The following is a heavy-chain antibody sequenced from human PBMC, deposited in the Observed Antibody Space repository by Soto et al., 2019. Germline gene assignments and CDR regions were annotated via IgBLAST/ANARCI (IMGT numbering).Heavy chain of an antibody. CDR3: VKADVPGSSWSRSFDY. CDR2: ISYDGTKR. V-gene: IGHV3-30*14. Sequence: GGSLRLSCVGSRFSFGSYAMHWVRQAPGKGLEWVGVISYDGTKRDYADSVRGRFTISRDNSKNTLYLQLNSLTSDDTAVYFCVKADVPGSSWSRSFDYWGQGTLVTVSS. J-gene: IGHJ4*02. D-gene: IGHD6-13*01. CDR1: RFSFGSYA.